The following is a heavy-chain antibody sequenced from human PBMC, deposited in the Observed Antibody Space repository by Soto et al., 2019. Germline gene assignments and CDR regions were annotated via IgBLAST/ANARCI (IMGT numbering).Heavy chain of an antibody. J-gene: IGHJ6*02. CDR2: IYYSGST. D-gene: IGHD1-26*01. CDR1: GGSVSSGSYY. V-gene: IGHV4-61*01. Sequence: KSSETLSLTCTVSGGSVSSGSYYWSWIRQPPGKGLEWIGYIYYSGSTNYNPSLKSRVTISVDTSKNQFSLKLSSVTAADTAVYYCVRTSYGNYYLNYYYYYGMDVWGQGTTVTVSS. CDR3: VRTSYGNYYLNYYYYYGMDV.